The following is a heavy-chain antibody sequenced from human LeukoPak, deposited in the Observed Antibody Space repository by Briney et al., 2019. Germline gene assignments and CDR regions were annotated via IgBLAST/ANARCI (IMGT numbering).Heavy chain of an antibody. CDR2: MNPNSGNT. Sequence: ASVTVSFKASGYTFTIYDINWVRQATGQGLEWMGWMNPNSGNTGYAQKFQGRVTMTRNTSISTAYMELSSLRSEDTAVYYCARALGIAVAVNWFDPRGQGTLVTVSS. CDR3: ARALGIAVAVNWFDP. J-gene: IGHJ5*02. D-gene: IGHD6-19*01. CDR1: GYTFTIYD. V-gene: IGHV1-8*01.